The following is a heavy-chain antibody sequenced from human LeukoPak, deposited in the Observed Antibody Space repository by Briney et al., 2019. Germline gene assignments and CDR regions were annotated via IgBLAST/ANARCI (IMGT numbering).Heavy chain of an antibody. Sequence: PGGSLRLSCAASGFTVSSNYMGWVRQAPGKGLEWVSVIYSGGSTYYADSVKGRFTISRDNAKNSLYLQMNSLRAEDTAVYYCAELGITMIGGVWGKGTTVTISS. CDR3: AELGITMIGGV. D-gene: IGHD3-10*02. J-gene: IGHJ6*04. V-gene: IGHV3-66*01. CDR2: IYSGGST. CDR1: GFTVSSNY.